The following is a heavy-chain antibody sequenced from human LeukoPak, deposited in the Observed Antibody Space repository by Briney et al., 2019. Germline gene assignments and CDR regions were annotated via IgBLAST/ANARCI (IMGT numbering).Heavy chain of an antibody. CDR3: ARQSTAGYSYGLFDY. D-gene: IGHD5-18*01. CDR1: GGSFSGYY. CDR2: INHSGST. V-gene: IGHV4-34*01. Sequence: PSETLSLTCAVYGGSFSGYYWSWIRQPPGKGLEWIGEINHSGSTNYNPSLRSRVTISVDTSKNQFSLKLSSVTAADTAVYYCARQSTAGYSYGLFDYWGQGTQVTVSS. J-gene: IGHJ4*02.